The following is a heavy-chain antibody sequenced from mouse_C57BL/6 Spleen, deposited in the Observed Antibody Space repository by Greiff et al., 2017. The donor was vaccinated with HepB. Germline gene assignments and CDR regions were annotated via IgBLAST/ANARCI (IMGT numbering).Heavy chain of an antibody. Sequence: VQLQHPGAELVRPGSSVKLSCKASGYTFTSYWMHWVKQRPIQGLEWIGNIDPSDSETHYNQKFKDKATLTVDKSSSTAYMQLSSLTSEDSAVYYCARYQGSNYWYFDVWGTGTTVTVSS. J-gene: IGHJ1*03. CDR1: GYTFTSYW. CDR2: IDPSDSET. D-gene: IGHD2-5*01. CDR3: ARYQGSNYWYFDV. V-gene: IGHV1-52*01.